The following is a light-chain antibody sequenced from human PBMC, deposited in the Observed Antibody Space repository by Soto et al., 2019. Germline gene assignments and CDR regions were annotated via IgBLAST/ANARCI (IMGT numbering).Light chain of an antibody. Sequence: EIMLTQSPGTLSLSPGERATLSCRASQSVSSSFLAWYQQKPGQAPRLLNYGASIRATGIPDRFSGSGSGTDFTLTISGLEPEDFAMYLCQPYGTSLWTFGQGTQVESK. CDR1: QSVSSSF. CDR3: QPYGTSLWT. J-gene: IGKJ1*01. CDR2: GAS. V-gene: IGKV3-20*01.